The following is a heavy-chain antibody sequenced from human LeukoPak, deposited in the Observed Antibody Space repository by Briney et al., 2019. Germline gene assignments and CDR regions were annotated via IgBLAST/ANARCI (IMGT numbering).Heavy chain of an antibody. J-gene: IGHJ4*02. CDR1: GYTFTRFG. D-gene: IGHD6-13*01. CDR3: ARDLEQQTYSLGY. CDR2: IGPYNGNT. V-gene: IGHV1-18*01. Sequence: ASVKVSCKASGYTFTRFGLSWVRQAPGQDLEWMGWIGPYNGNTNSAQKLQGRVTMTTDTSTTTAYMELRSLRSDDTAVYYCARDLEQQTYSLGYWGQGTLVTVSS.